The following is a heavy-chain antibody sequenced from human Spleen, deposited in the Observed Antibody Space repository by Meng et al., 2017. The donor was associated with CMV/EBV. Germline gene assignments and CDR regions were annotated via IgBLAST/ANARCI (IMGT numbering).Heavy chain of an antibody. CDR1: GFTFSSYG. V-gene: IGHV3-33*06. CDR2: IWYDGNNK. J-gene: IGHJ6*02. D-gene: IGHD2-15*01. CDR3: AKDQDAYCSGDSCYFPGMDV. Sequence: GGSLRLSCTASGFTFSSYGVHWVRQAPGKGLEWVAGIWYDGNNKNYADFVKGRFTISRDNSKNTLYLQMSSLRAEDTAVYYCAKDQDAYCSGDSCYFPGMDVWGQGTTVTVSS.